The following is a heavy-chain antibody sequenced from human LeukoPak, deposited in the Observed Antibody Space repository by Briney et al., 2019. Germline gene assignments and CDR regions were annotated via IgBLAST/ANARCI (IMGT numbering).Heavy chain of an antibody. CDR1: GFTFSSYS. V-gene: IGHV3-48*01. D-gene: IGHD5-12*01. CDR3: ARDPYSGYDLQAFDY. CDR2: ISSSSSTI. Sequence: PGGSLRLSCAASGFTFSSYSMNWVRQAPGKGLESVSYISSSSSTIYYADSVKGRFTISRDNAKNSLYLQMNSLRAEDTAVYYCARDPYSGYDLQAFDYWGQGTLVTVSS. J-gene: IGHJ4*02.